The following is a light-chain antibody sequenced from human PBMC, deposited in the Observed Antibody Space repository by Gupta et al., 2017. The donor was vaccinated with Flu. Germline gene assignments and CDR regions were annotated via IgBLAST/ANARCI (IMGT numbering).Light chain of an antibody. CDR2: LGS. V-gene: IGKV2-28*01. Sequence: IVMTQSPLSLPVTPGESASISCRSSQSLLHSHGTNYLDWYLQKPGQAPQLLIYLGSNRASGVPDRFSGSGSGTDFTLKVSRVEAEDVGVYYCRQVLPTVITIGQGTRLEIK. J-gene: IGKJ5*01. CDR1: QSLLHSHGTNY. CDR3: RQVLPTVIT.